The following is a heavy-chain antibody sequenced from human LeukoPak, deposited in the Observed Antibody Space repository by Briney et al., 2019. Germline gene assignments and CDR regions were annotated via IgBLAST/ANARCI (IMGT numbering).Heavy chain of an antibody. CDR1: GDSVSSNSAS. Sequence: SQTLSLTWAISGDSVSSNSASWNWFRQSPSRGREWLGRTFYTSKWNNDYAVSVKSRITINPDTSKNHFSLQLNSVTPEDTAVYYRARRRYYDYTGFFDYWGQGTLVTVSS. V-gene: IGHV6-1*01. D-gene: IGHD3-22*01. CDR2: TFYTSKWNN. J-gene: IGHJ4*02. CDR3: ARRRYYDYTGFFDY.